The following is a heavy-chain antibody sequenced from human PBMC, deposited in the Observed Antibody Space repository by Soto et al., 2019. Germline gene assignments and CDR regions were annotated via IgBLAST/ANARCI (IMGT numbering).Heavy chain of an antibody. J-gene: IGHJ6*03. D-gene: IGHD2-15*01. V-gene: IGHV4-31*03. CDR2: IYYSGST. CDR3: ARVQGGYYYYYMDV. Sequence: TSETLSLTCTVSGGSISSGGYYWSWIRQHPGKGLEWIGYIYYSGSTYYNPSLKSRVTISVDTSKNQFSLKLSSVTAADTAVYYCARVQGGYYYYYMDVWGKGTTVTVSS. CDR1: GGSISSGGYY.